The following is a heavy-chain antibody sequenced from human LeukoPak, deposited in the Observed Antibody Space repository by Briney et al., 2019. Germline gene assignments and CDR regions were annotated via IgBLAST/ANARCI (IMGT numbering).Heavy chain of an antibody. D-gene: IGHD5-24*01. CDR3: ARASRDGNNYGWYFDL. J-gene: IGHJ2*01. Sequence: SETLSLTCTVSGGSISSHYWSWIRQPPGKGLEWIGYIHYSGSTNYNPSLKSRVTISVDTSKNQFSLKLSSVTAADTAVYYCARASRDGNNYGWYFDLWGRGTLVTASS. CDR1: GGSISSHY. V-gene: IGHV4-59*11. CDR2: IHYSGST.